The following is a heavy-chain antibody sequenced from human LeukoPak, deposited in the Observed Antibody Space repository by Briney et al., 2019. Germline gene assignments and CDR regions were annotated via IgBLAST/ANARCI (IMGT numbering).Heavy chain of an antibody. Sequence: GGSLRLPCAASGFTFSSYAMHWVRQAPGKGLEWVAVISYDGSNKYYADSVKGRFTISRDNSKNTLYLQMNSLRAEDTAVYYCASHYSPIVVVPAAIDYWGQGTLVTVSS. CDR1: GFTFSSYA. D-gene: IGHD2-2*01. CDR3: ASHYSPIVVVPAAIDY. CDR2: ISYDGSNK. V-gene: IGHV3-30*01. J-gene: IGHJ4*02.